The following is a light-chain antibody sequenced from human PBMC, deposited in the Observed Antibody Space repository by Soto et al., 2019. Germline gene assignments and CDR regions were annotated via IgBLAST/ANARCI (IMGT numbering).Light chain of an antibody. Sequence: EIVMTQSPATLSVSPGERATLSCRASQSVSSNLAWYQQNPGQAPRLLIYGASTRATGIPARFSGSGSGTAVTLPISSLQSEDFAVYYCQQYNKWPPYTFGQGTKLEIK. CDR2: GAS. CDR1: QSVSSN. CDR3: QQYNKWPPYT. V-gene: IGKV3-15*01. J-gene: IGKJ2*01.